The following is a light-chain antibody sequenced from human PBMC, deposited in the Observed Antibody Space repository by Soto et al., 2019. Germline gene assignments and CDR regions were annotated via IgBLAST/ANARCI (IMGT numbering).Light chain of an antibody. CDR1: QSVNSY. CDR3: QQRSNWPRT. J-gene: IGKJ1*01. Sequence: IVLTPSPAPPSLSPGERATLSCRASQSVNSYLAWYQQKPGQAPRLLMYDASNRATGIPARFSGSGSGTDFTLTISSLEPEDFAVYYCQQRSNWPRTFGQGTKVDIK. CDR2: DAS. V-gene: IGKV3-11*01.